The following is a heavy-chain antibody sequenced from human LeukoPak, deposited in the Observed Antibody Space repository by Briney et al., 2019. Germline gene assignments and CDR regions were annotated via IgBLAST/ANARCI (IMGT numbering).Heavy chain of an antibody. CDR2: ISAYNGNT. J-gene: IGHJ4*02. Sequence: ASVKVSCTASGYTFTSYGISWVRQAPGQGLEWMGWISAYNGNTNYAQKLQGRVTMTTDTSTSTAYMELRSLRSDDTAVYYCAREYCSGGSCYSADYWGQGTLVTVSS. CDR3: AREYCSGGSCYSADY. V-gene: IGHV1-18*01. CDR1: GYTFTSYG. D-gene: IGHD2-15*01.